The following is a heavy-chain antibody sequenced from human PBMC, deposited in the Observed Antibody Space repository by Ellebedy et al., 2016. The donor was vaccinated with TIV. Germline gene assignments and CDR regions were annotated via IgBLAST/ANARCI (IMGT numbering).Heavy chain of an antibody. CDR2: MNPNSGNT. V-gene: IGHV1-8*01. J-gene: IGHJ4*02. CDR3: ARVFATGVRHLPW. D-gene: IGHD4-23*01. CDR1: GYTFTGYD. Sequence: ASVKVSXXASGYTFTGYDINWVRQATGQGPEWMGWMNPNSGNTGYAQKFQGRISMTRNTSISTAYMELSSLRSEDTAVYYCARVFATGVRHLPWWGQGTLVTVSS.